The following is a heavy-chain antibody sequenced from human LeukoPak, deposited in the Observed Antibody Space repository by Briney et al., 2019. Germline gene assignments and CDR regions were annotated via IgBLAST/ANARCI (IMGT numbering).Heavy chain of an antibody. CDR2: IKGGGSST. CDR3: AGWGDSGYDHS. D-gene: IGHD5-12*01. V-gene: IGHV3-74*01. J-gene: IGHJ4*02. CDR1: GLTFSSYW. Sequence: TGGSLRLSCAGSGLTFSSYWMHWVRQAPGKGLVWVSRIKGGGSSTSYADSVKGRFTISRDNTKDTLYLQMNSLRAEDTAVYYCAGWGDSGYDHSWGQGTLVTVSS.